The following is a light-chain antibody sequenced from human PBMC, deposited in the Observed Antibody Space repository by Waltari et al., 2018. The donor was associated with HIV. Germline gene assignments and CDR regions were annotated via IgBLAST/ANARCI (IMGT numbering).Light chain of an antibody. CDR3: QQYNGSPYT. CDR2: KAS. J-gene: IGKJ2*01. V-gene: IGKV1-5*03. CDR1: QSISSW. Sequence: DMQITPSPSTLSASVGDRATITCRASQSISSWLAWYQQKPGKAPKLLIYKASSLESGVPSRFSGSGSGTEFTLTISSLQPDDFATYYCQQYNGSPYTFGQGTKLEIK.